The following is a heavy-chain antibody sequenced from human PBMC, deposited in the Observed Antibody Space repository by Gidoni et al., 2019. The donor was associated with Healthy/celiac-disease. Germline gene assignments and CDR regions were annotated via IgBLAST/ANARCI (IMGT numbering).Heavy chain of an antibody. Sequence: QITLKESGPTLVKPTQPLTLTCTFSGFSLSTSGVGVGWIRQPPGKALEWLALIYWDDDKRYSPSLKSRLTITKDTSKNQVVLTMTNMDPVDTATYYCAHTRRANWNLLNALDIWGQGTMVTVSS. J-gene: IGHJ3*02. V-gene: IGHV2-5*02. D-gene: IGHD1-7*01. CDR3: AHTRRANWNLLNALDI. CDR1: GFSLSTSGVG. CDR2: IYWDDDK.